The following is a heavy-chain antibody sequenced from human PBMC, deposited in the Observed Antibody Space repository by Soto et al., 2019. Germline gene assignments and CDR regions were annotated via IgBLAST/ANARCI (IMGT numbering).Heavy chain of an antibody. CDR1: GGSISSGSYY. Sequence: SETLSLTCTVSGGSISSGSYYWGWIRQPPGKGLEWIGSKYYSGTTYYNPSLKSRFTISRDNSKNTLYLQMNSLRAEDTAVYYCARDESYSSSPLCRYWGQGTLVTVSS. CDR3: ARDESYSSSPLCRY. J-gene: IGHJ4*02. V-gene: IGHV4-39*02. CDR2: KYYSGTT. D-gene: IGHD6-6*01.